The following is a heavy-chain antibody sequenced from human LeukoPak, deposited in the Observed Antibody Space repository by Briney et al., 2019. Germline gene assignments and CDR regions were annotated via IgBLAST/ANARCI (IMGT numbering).Heavy chain of an antibody. J-gene: IGHJ4*02. V-gene: IGHV3-53*01. CDR2: IYSSGST. CDR1: GFTVSSNY. CDR3: ARGGDRDY. Sequence: PGGSLRLSCAASGFTVSSNYMSWVRQAPGKGLEWVSVIYSSGSTYYANSVKGRFTISRDNSKNSLYLQMNSLRAEDAAVYYCARGGDRDYWGQGTLVTVSS.